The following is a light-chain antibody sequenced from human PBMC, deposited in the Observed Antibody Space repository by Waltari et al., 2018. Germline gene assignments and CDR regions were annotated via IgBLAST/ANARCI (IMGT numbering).Light chain of an antibody. CDR2: GAS. V-gene: IGKV3-20*01. CDR3: QQYGDSRT. J-gene: IGKJ1*01. Sequence: EIVLTQSPGTLSLSPGERGTLSCRASQSVSSSYLAWDQQKPGQAPRLLIYGASSRATGIPDRFSGSGSGTDFALTISRLEPEDFAVYYCQQYGDSRTFGQGTKVEIK. CDR1: QSVSSSY.